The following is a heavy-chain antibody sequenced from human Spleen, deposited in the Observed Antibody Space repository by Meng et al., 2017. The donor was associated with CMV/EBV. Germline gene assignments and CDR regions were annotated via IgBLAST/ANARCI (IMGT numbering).Heavy chain of an antibody. Sequence: GESLKISCAASGFTFSSYGMHWVRQAPGKGLEWVGRIKSEPDGGTIDYSAPVKGRFSIARDDSKHMVYLQLNSLKTEDTAVYYCSTGWYLDSWGQGTLVTVS. CDR3: STGWYLDS. V-gene: IGHV3-15*01. D-gene: IGHD6-19*01. CDR2: IKSEPDGGTI. J-gene: IGHJ4*02. CDR1: GFTFSSYG.